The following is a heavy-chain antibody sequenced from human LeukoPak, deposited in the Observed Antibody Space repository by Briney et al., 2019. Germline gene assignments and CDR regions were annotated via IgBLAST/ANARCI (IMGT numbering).Heavy chain of an antibody. CDR1: GGSISSYY. Sequence: SETLSLTCTVSGGSISSYYWSWIRQPPGKGQEWIGYIYYSGSTNYNPSLKSRVTISVDTSKNQFSLKLSSVTAADAAVYYCARDCSGGSCSAEDAFDIWGQGTMVTVSS. CDR2: IYYSGST. V-gene: IGHV4-59*01. CDR3: ARDCSGGSCSAEDAFDI. D-gene: IGHD2-15*01. J-gene: IGHJ3*02.